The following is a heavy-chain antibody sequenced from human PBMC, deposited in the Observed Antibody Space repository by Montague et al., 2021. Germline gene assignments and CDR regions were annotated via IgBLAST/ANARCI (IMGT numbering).Heavy chain of an antibody. V-gene: IGHV3-53*01. CDR3: ARVRLSYTSSFYGFFDY. Sequence: PLRLSCAASGVTVSNNYMRWVRQAPGKGLEWVSEIYSGGGTDYADSVQGRFTISRDNFKNTLDNSKNTLYLQMNGLRAEDTAVYYCARVRLSYTSSFYGFFDYWGQGTLVTVSS. CDR1: GVTVSNNY. J-gene: IGHJ4*02. D-gene: IGHD6-6*01. CDR2: IYSGGGT.